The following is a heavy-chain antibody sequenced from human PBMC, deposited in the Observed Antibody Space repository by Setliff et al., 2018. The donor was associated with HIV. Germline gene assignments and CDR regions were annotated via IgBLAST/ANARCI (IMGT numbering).Heavy chain of an antibody. Sequence: GESLKISCKASGYTFTHYWIGWVRQMPGKGLEWIGFVYPGDSDSRYSPSLQGQVTISADTSLKTAHLQWSSLKASDTATYFCVRLNRGSTWSIASDRGFFDPWGQGTLVTVSS. CDR1: GYTFTHYW. D-gene: IGHD3-10*01. J-gene: IGHJ5*02. V-gene: IGHV5-51*01. CDR2: VYPGDSDS. CDR3: VRLNRGSTWSIASDRGFFDP.